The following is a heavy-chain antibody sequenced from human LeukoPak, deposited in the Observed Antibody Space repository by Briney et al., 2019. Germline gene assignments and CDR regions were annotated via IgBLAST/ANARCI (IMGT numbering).Heavy chain of an antibody. CDR1: GFTFTSYA. V-gene: IGHV3-23*01. CDR3: AKVGAVAAFPRDFDY. J-gene: IGHJ4*02. D-gene: IGHD6-19*01. CDR2: IGGSGGST. Sequence: PGGSLRLSCAASGFTFTSYAMSWVRQAPGKGLEWVSAIGGSGGSTYYADSVKGRFTISRDNSKNTLYLQMNSLRAEDTAVYYCAKVGAVAAFPRDFDYWDQGTLVTVSS.